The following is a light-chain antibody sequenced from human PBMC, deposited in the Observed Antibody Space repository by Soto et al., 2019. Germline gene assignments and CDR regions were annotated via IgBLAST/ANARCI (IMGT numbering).Light chain of an antibody. V-gene: IGLV2-14*03. CDR3: ISYVTRSPVV. Sequence: QSALTQPASVSGSPGQSITVSCTGAASDVGGYNFVSWYQQHPGKAPKLLIYDVSHRPSGVSDRFSGSKSDTVASLTISGLQAEDEAEYFCISYVTRSPVVVGGWTQLTV. CDR1: ASDVGGYNF. J-gene: IGLJ2*01. CDR2: DVS.